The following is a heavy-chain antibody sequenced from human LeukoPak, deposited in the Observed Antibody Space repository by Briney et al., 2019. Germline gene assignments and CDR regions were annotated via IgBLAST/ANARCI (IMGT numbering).Heavy chain of an antibody. CDR3: ARYARRYYMDV. D-gene: IGHD2-2*01. V-gene: IGHV4-59*11. Sequence: SETLSLTCTVSGGSISSHYWSWIRQPPGKELEWIGYIYYSGSTNYNPSLKSRVTISVDTSKNQFSLKLSSVTAADTAVYYCARYARRYYMDVWGKGTTVTVSS. CDR1: GGSISSHY. CDR2: IYYSGST. J-gene: IGHJ6*03.